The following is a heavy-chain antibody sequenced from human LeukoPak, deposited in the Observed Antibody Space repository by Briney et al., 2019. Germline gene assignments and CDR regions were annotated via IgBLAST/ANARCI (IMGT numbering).Heavy chain of an antibody. CDR3: ARRAGAYTHPYDY. Sequence: SETLSLTCTVSGGSISSGSYYWGWIRQPPGKGLEWIVSIYYSGSTYYNPSLKSRVTISVDTSKNQFSLKLSSVTAADTAVYYCARRAGAYTHPYDYWGQGTLVTVSS. D-gene: IGHD3-16*01. J-gene: IGHJ4*02. CDR1: GGSISSGSYY. V-gene: IGHV4-39*07. CDR2: IYYSGST.